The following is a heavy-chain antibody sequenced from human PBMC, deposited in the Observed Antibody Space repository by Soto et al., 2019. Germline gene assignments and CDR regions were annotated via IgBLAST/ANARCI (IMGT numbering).Heavy chain of an antibody. D-gene: IGHD3-10*01. V-gene: IGHV3-23*01. CDR3: AAGIDFYGSGSYSDY. Sequence: VQLLESGGGLVQPGGSLRLSCAASGFTFSSYAMSWVRQAPGKGLEWVSAISGSGGRRDYADSVKGRFTISRDKSKNTLYLQMNSLRVEDTAVYYCAAGIDFYGSGSYSDYWGQGTLVTVSS. J-gene: IGHJ4*02. CDR2: ISGSGGRR. CDR1: GFTFSSYA.